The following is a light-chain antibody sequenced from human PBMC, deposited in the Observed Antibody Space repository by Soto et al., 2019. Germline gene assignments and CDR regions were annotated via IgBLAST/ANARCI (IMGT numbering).Light chain of an antibody. CDR3: HQYGSSPLT. J-gene: IGKJ1*01. CDR1: QSVSSTY. V-gene: IGKV3-20*01. Sequence: EIVLTQSPGTLSLSPGERATLSCRASQSVSSTYLAWYQQKPGQAPRLLIYDASSRATGIPDRLSGSGSATDFTLTISRVEPEDFAVYYCHQYGSSPLTFGQGTKVEIK. CDR2: DAS.